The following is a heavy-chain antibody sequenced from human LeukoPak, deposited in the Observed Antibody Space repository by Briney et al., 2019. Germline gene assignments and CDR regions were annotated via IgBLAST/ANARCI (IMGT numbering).Heavy chain of an antibody. CDR2: ISSSSSTI. Sequence: GGSLRLSCAASGFTFSSYSMNWVRQAPGKGLEWVSYISSSSSTIYYADSVEGRFTISRDNAKNSLYLQMNSLRAEDTAVYYCARERVVAGYYYYGMDVWGQGTTVTVSS. V-gene: IGHV3-48*04. J-gene: IGHJ6*02. D-gene: IGHD3-3*01. CDR3: ARERVVAGYYYYGMDV. CDR1: GFTFSSYS.